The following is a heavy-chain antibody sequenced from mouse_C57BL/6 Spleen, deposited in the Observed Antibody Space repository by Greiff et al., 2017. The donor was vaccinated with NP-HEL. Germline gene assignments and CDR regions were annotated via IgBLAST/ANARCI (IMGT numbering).Heavy chain of an antibody. D-gene: IGHD2-5*01. Sequence: VQLKQSGAELVRPGASVKLSCTASGFNIKDDYMHWVKQRPEQGLEWIGWIDPENGDTEYASKFQGKATITADTSSNTAYLQLSSLTSEDTAVYYCTTYYSNWYWGQGTTLTVSS. CDR2: IDPENGDT. J-gene: IGHJ2*01. CDR3: TTYYSNWY. V-gene: IGHV14-4*01. CDR1: GFNIKDDY.